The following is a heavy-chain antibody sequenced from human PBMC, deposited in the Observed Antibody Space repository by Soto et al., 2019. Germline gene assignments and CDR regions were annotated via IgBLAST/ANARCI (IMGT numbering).Heavy chain of an antibody. CDR3: AKENRGGIIITFGGVIPYGMDV. CDR1: GFTFSSYG. CDR2: ISYDGSNK. J-gene: IGHJ6*02. Sequence: QVQLVESGGGVVQPGRSLRLSCAASGFTFSSYGMHWVRQAPGKGLEWVAVISYDGSNKYYADSVKGRFTISRDNSKHMPYRQMNSLRAEDTAVYYCAKENRGGIIITFGGVIPYGMDVWGQGTTVTVSS. D-gene: IGHD3-16*02. V-gene: IGHV3-30*18.